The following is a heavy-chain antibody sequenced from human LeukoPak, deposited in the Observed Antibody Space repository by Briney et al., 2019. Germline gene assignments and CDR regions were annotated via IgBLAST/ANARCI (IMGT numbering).Heavy chain of an antibody. CDR1: GGSFSSSSYY. J-gene: IGHJ4*02. V-gene: IGHV4-39*07. Sequence: SETLSLTCTVSGGSFSSSSYYWGWIRQPPGKGLEWIGSIYYSGSTYYNPSLKSRVTISVDTSKNQFSLKLSSVTAADTAVYYCARASGYSYGYSDYWGQGTLVTVSS. CDR2: IYYSGST. CDR3: ARASGYSYGYSDY. D-gene: IGHD5-18*01.